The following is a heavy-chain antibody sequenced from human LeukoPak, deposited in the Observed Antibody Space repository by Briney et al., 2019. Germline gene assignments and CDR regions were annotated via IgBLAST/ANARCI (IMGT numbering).Heavy chain of an antibody. J-gene: IGHJ4*02. CDR2: ISSNGGST. D-gene: IGHD2-2*01. Sequence: GGSLRLSCSASGFIFSSYAMHWVRQAPGKGLEYVSGISSNGGSTYYADSVKGRSTISRDNSKNTLYLQMSSLRGEDTAVYYCVKGYCSSTSCYAFDYWGQGTLVTVSS. CDR1: GFIFSSYA. CDR3: VKGYCSSTSCYAFDY. V-gene: IGHV3-64D*09.